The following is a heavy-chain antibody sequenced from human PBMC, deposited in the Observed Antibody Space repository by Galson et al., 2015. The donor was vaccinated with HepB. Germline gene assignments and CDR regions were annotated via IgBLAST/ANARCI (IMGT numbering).Heavy chain of an antibody. CDR1: GDSVSSDRW. Sequence: SETLSLTCAVSGDSVSSDRWWSWVRQPPGEGLEWIGEAYHSGGTNYRPSLKSRVTIAVDKSKNQFSLKLTSVTAADTAVYYCARAKEGRGYFDYLGQGTLVTVSP. CDR3: ARAKEGRGYFDY. V-gene: IGHV4-4*02. D-gene: IGHD3-10*01. CDR2: AYHSGGT. J-gene: IGHJ4*02.